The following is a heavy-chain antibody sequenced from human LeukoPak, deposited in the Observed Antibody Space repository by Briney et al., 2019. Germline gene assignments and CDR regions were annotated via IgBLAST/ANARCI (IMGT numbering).Heavy chain of an antibody. CDR2: ISGSSSHI. J-gene: IGHJ5*02. CDR3: VRIPNSANFPNWFDP. D-gene: IGHD4/OR15-4a*01. Sequence: VGSLRLSCVASGFTFSSYTINWVRPAPGKGLEWISSISGSSSHIYYADSVKGRFTISRDNAKDSLYLQMNSLRAEDTALYYCVRIPNSANFPNWFDPWGQGTLVTVSS. V-gene: IGHV3-21*01. CDR1: GFTFSSYT.